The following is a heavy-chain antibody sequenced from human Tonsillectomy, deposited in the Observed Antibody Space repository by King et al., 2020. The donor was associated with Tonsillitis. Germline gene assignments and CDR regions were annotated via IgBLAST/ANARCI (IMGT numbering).Heavy chain of an antibody. V-gene: IGHV2-5*02. CDR3: AHRRXXALPSYYFDQ. Sequence: ITLQESGPTLVKPTQTLTLTCTCSGFSLTTSGVSVGWIRQPPGKALEWLALIYWDDDKTYSXSXKSRLTITTDTQXNXVVLTMTXMDPVDXAHYYRAHRRXXALPSYYFDQWGXXTLVTVSS. CDR2: IYWDDDK. J-gene: IGHJ4*01. CDR1: GFSLTTSGVS. D-gene: IGHD3-16*02.